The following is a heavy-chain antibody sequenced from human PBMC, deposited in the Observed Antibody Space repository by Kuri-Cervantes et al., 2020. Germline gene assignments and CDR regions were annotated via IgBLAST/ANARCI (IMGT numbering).Heavy chain of an antibody. CDR2: VKTKTDGGAT. J-gene: IGHJ4*02. D-gene: IGHD2-15*01. Sequence: GESLKISCAVSGFTFTNAWMNWVRQAPGKGLEWVGRVKTKTDGGATDYAAPVKSRFTISRDDSKNTLYLQMNSLKTEDTAVYYCTTVLGYCSGGSCSDGPEDYWGQGTLVTVSS. CDR3: TTVLGYCSGGSCSDGPEDY. CDR1: GFTFTNAW. V-gene: IGHV3-15*01.